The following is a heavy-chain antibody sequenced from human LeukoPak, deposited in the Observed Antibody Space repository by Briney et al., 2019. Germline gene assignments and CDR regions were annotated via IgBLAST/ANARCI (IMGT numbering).Heavy chain of an antibody. Sequence: SETLSLTCTVSGGSISSGDYYWSWIRQPPGKGLEWIGYIYYSGSTYYNPSLKSRVTISVDTSKNQFSLKLSSVTAADTAVYYCARNDYGDYYFDYWGQGTLVTVSS. J-gene: IGHJ4*02. CDR2: IYYSGST. D-gene: IGHD4-17*01. CDR3: ARNDYGDYYFDY. V-gene: IGHV4-30-4*01. CDR1: GGSISSGDYY.